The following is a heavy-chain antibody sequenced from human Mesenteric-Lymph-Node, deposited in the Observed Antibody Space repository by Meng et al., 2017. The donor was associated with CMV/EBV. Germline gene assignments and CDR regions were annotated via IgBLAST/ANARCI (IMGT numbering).Heavy chain of an antibody. CDR1: GGSINSGGYY. J-gene: IGHJ4*02. CDR3: ARVSGSYYVIDY. V-gene: IGHV4-31*03. Sequence: CTGSGGSINSGGYYWSWIRQHPGKGLEWIGYIYYSGSTYYNPSLKSRVTISVDTSKNQFSLKLSSVTAADTAVYFCARVSGSYYVIDYWGQGTLVTVSS. CDR2: IYYSGST. D-gene: IGHD1-26*01.